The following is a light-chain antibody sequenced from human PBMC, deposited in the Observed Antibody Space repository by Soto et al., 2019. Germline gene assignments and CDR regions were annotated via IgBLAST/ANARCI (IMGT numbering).Light chain of an antibody. Sequence: EIVLTQSPATLSLSPGERATLSCRASQSVSSSLAWYQHKPGQAPRLLIYDASNRDAGIPARFNGGGSGTDFTLTISSLEPEDFGVYYCQQRSNSFGGGTKVEI. CDR3: QQRSNS. J-gene: IGKJ4*01. CDR1: QSVSSS. V-gene: IGKV3-11*01. CDR2: DAS.